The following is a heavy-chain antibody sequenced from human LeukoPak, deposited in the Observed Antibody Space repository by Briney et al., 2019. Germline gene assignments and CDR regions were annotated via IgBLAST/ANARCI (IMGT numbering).Heavy chain of an antibody. CDR1: GGSISSYY. CDR3: ARDAAAAVDGGDY. V-gene: IGHV4-59*01. D-gene: IGHD6-13*01. Sequence: SETLSLTCTVSGGSISSYYWSWIRQPPGKGLEWIGYIYYSGSTNYNPSLKSRVTISVDTSKNQFSLKLSSVTAADTAVYYCARDAAAAVDGGDYWGQGTLVTVSS. J-gene: IGHJ4*02. CDR2: IYYSGST.